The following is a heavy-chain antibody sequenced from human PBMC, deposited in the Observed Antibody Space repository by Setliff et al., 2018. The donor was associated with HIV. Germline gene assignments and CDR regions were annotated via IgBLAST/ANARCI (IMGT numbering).Heavy chain of an antibody. CDR3: AREYSGSGINFNPLT. CDR1: GVSISSRNW. D-gene: IGHD3-10*01. Sequence: SETLSLTCAVSGVSISSRNWWSWVRQPPGKGLEWIGGINYSGNTNYNPSLKTRVTISVDKSKNQFFLNLKSVTAADTAVYFCAREYSGSGINFNPLTWGQGTLVTVPQ. V-gene: IGHV4-4*02. CDR2: INYSGNT. J-gene: IGHJ5*02.